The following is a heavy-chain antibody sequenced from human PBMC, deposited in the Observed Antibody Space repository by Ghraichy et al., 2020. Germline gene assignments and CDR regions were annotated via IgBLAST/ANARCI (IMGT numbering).Heavy chain of an antibody. D-gene: IGHD3-3*01. CDR1: GGSLSSGSFY. V-gene: IGHV4-61*02. CDR3: ARSDFWSGYYDY. CDR2: FYTSEST. Sequence: SQTLSLTCTASGGSLSSGSFYWSWIRQPAGKGLEWIGRFYTSESTHYNPSLKRRVTMSVDTSNNLFSLRVRSVTAAATAVYYCARSDFWSGYYDYWGQGILVTVSS. J-gene: IGHJ4*02.